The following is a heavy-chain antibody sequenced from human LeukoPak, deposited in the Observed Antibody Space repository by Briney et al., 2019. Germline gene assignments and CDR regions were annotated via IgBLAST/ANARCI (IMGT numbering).Heavy chain of an antibody. J-gene: IGHJ5*02. CDR1: GFIFTNYA. CDR2: ISQGVETP. Sequence: GGSLRLSRAASGFIFTNYAMSWVRQAPGKGLKGVSTISQGVETPYYADSVKGRFTISRDNSKNTLYLQISSLSAEDTAVYYCAKLVIPSHSKYFDPWGQGTLVTVSS. D-gene: IGHD4-11*01. CDR3: AKLVIPSHSKYFDP. V-gene: IGHV3-23*01.